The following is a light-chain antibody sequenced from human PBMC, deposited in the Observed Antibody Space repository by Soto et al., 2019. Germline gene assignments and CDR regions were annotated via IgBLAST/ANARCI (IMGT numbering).Light chain of an antibody. CDR2: QDN. J-gene: IGLJ2*01. V-gene: IGLV3-1*01. CDR1: KLGDKY. CDR3: QTWDSSIVV. Sequence: SYELTQPPSVSVSPGQTASITCSGHKLGDKYACWYHQKPGQSPVLVIYQDNKRPSGIPERFSGSNSGNTATLTISGTQAMDEAHYYCQTWDSSIVVFGGGTKLTVL.